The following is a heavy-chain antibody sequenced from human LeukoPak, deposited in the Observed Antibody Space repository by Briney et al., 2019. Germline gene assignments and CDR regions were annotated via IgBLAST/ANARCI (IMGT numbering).Heavy chain of an antibody. D-gene: IGHD1-26*01. Sequence: GASVKVYCKASGYTFTSYGISWVRQAPGQGLEWMGWISAYNGNTNYAQKLQGRVTMTTDTSTSTAYMELRSLRSDDTAVYYCARDEWELLPGGTNYWGQGTLVTVSS. J-gene: IGHJ4*02. CDR1: GYTFTSYG. V-gene: IGHV1-18*01. CDR2: ISAYNGNT. CDR3: ARDEWELLPGGTNY.